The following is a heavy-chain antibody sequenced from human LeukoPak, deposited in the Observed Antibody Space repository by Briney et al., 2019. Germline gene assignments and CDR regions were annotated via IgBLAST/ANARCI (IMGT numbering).Heavy chain of an antibody. V-gene: IGHV1-18*01. CDR2: ISCFNGDT. J-gene: IGHJ4*02. CDR3: ARDPTNTSGRYAYFDY. Sequence: ASVTVSCKASGHTFNHHGISWVRQAPGQGLEWMGWISCFNGDTHYAQKFQGRVTMTTDTSTTTAYMELRSLRSDDTALYYCARDPTNTSGRYAYFDYWGQGTLVTVSS. CDR1: GHTFNHHG. D-gene: IGHD6-19*01.